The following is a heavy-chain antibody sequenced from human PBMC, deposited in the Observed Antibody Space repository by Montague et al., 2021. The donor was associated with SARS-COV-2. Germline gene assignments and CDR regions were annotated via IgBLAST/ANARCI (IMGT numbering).Heavy chain of an antibody. Sequence: FLSLSCSASGFTFSSYAMSWVRQAPGKGPEWVSAISGSGGSTYFADSVKGRFTISRDNSKNPLYPQMHSLSAEDTAVYYCSRYSSSSTTPFDYWGQGTLVTVSS. CDR1: GFTFSSYA. D-gene: IGHD6-6*01. CDR3: SRYSSSSTTPFDY. V-gene: IGHV3-23*01. J-gene: IGHJ4*02. CDR2: ISGSGGST.